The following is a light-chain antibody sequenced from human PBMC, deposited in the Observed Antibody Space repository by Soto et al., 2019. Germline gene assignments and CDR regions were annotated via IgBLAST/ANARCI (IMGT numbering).Light chain of an antibody. Sequence: DIQMTQSPSSLSASVGDRVTISCRASQGIRNDLAWYQQKSGKVPKRLIYGASSLQSGVPSRFSGSGSGTEFTLTISSLQPEDVATYYCLQHNTYPWTFGQGTKVEIK. CDR2: GAS. CDR3: LQHNTYPWT. J-gene: IGKJ1*01. CDR1: QGIRND. V-gene: IGKV1-17*01.